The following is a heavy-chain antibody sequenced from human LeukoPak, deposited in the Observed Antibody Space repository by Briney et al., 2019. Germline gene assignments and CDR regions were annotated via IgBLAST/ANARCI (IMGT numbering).Heavy chain of an antibody. D-gene: IGHD6-19*01. CDR1: GNSNSSGYY. V-gene: IGHV4-38-2*02. CDR3: ARDPANYSSGRYAFDI. CDR2: IYHSGST. Sequence: SETLSLTCTVSGNSNSSGYYWGWIRQPPGKGLEWIGSIYHSGSTNYNPSLKSRVTISVDKSKNQFSLKLSSVTAADTAVYYCARDPANYSSGRYAFDIWGQGTMVTVSS. J-gene: IGHJ3*02.